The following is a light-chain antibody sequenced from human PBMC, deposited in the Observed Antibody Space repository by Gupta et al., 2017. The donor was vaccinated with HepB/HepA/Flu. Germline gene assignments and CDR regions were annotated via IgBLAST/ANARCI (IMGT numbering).Light chain of an antibody. Sequence: QPVLTQPPSVSGAPWQTVTISCTGSSSNIGAGYDVHWYQQLPGPAPNLLILVNDNRPSRVPDRVACSESGTSASPALTVLQAADEAEDDYHSYARTLIVTVFGGGTKLTVL. CDR1: SSNIGAGYD. CDR2: VND. CDR3: HSYARTLIVTV. V-gene: IGLV1-40*01. J-gene: IGLJ3*02.